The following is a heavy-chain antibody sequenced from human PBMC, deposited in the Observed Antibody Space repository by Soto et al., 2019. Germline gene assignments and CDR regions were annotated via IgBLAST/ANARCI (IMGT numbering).Heavy chain of an antibody. Sequence: GGSLRLSCAASGFTFSSYGMHWVRQAPGKGLEWVAVIWYDGSNKYYADSVKGRFTISRDNSKNTLYLQMNSLRAEDTAVYYCARVITGTNYYYYYYMDVWGKGTTVTVS. J-gene: IGHJ6*03. D-gene: IGHD1-20*01. CDR2: IWYDGSNK. CDR1: GFTFSSYG. V-gene: IGHV3-33*01. CDR3: ARVITGTNYYYYYYMDV.